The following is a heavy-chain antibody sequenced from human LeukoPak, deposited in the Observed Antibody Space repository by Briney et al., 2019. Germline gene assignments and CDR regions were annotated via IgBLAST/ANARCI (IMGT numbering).Heavy chain of an antibody. CDR2: ISWNSGSI. V-gene: IGHV3-9*01. D-gene: IGHD4-17*01. J-gene: IGHJ3*02. CDR1: GFTFDDCA. CDR3: ARDWRYGDARDAFDI. Sequence: GRSLRLSCAASGFTFDDCAMHWVRQAPGKGLEWVSGISWNSGSIGYADSVKDRFTISRDNAKNSLYLQMNSLRAEDTAVYYCARDWRYGDARDAFDIWGQGTMVTVSS.